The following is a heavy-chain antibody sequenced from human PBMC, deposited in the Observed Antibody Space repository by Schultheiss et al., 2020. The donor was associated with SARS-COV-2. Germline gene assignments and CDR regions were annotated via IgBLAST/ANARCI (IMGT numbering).Heavy chain of an antibody. V-gene: IGHV4-28*01. CDR1: GYSISSSNW. CDR3: ARQKPFGSGSYHPYNYYGLDV. D-gene: IGHD3-10*01. CDR2: VNNIATT. Sequence: SETLSLTCAVSGYSISSSNWWGWIRQPPGKGLEWIGYVNNIATTNYNPSLKSRVTISVDTSRDQFSLKLGSVTAADTAVYYCARQKPFGSGSYHPYNYYGLDVWGQGTTVTVSS. J-gene: IGHJ6*02.